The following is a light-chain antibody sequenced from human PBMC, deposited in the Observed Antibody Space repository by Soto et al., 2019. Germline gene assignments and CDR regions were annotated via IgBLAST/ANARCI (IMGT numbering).Light chain of an antibody. Sequence: EILLTQSPATLSVSPGERATLSCRTSQSVSSNFAWYQQKPGQAPRLLIYEASTRATGIPARFSGSGSGAECTLTISSLQSEDFAVYYCQHYNNWPLYTFGQGTKLEIK. CDR2: EAS. V-gene: IGKV3-15*01. CDR1: QSVSSN. J-gene: IGKJ2*01. CDR3: QHYNNWPLYT.